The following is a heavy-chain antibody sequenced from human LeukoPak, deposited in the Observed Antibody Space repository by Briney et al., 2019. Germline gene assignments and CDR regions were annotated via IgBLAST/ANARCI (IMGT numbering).Heavy chain of an antibody. V-gene: IGHV3-74*01. D-gene: IGHD5-24*01. Sequence: GGSLRLSCAASGFTFSNYWMHWVRQAPGKGLVWVSRINSDGINTSYADSVKGRFTISRDNSKNTLYLQMNSLRAEDTAVYYCATLGDGYNRSFDYWGRGTLVTVSS. J-gene: IGHJ4*02. CDR3: ATLGDGYNRSFDY. CDR2: INSDGINT. CDR1: GFTFSNYW.